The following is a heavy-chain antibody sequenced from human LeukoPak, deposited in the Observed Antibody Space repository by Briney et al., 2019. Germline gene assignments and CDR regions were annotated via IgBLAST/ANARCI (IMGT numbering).Heavy chain of an antibody. CDR2: ISSSSRHT. CDR1: GFIFSDYY. V-gene: IGHV3-11*06. CDR3: ARDSSVWGLDY. D-gene: IGHD6-19*01. Sequence: GGSLRLSCAASGFIFSDYYMGWIRQAPGKGLEWVSHISSSSRHTNYADSVKGRFTISRDDAKNSLFLQMKSLTADDTAVYYCARDSSVWGLDYWGQGTLVTVSS. J-gene: IGHJ4*02.